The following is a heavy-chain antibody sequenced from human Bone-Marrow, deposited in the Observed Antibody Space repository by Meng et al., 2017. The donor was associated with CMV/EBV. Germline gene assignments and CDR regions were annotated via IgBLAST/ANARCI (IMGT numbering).Heavy chain of an antibody. D-gene: IGHD4-17*01. CDR3: AKGRDYGDYNY. CDR2: ISGSGGSA. Sequence: VGSGGGVLQPGGSLTLSCAASGFTFSSYAMSWVRQAPGKGLEWVSAISGSGGSAYYADSVKGRFTISRDNSKNTLYLQMNSLRAEDTAVYYCAKGRDYGDYNYWGQGTLVTVSS. V-gene: IGHV3-23*04. J-gene: IGHJ4*02. CDR1: GFTFSSYA.